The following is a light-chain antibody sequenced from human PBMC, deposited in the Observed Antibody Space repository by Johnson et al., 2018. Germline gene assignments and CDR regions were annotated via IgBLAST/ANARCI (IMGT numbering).Light chain of an antibody. CDR3: GTWDSSLSAGNV. Sequence: QSVLTQPPSVSAAPGQKVTISCSGSSSNIGNNYVSWYQQLPGTAPKLLIYENNKRPSGIPDRFSDSKSGTSATLGITGLQTGDEADYYCGTWDSSLSAGNVFGTG. J-gene: IGLJ1*01. V-gene: IGLV1-51*02. CDR2: ENN. CDR1: SSNIGNNY.